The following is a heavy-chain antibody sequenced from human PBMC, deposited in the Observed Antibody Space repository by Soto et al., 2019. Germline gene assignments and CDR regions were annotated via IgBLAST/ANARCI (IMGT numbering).Heavy chain of an antibody. CDR3: GRGRSGQIVVFY. CDR2: IGPESGAT. D-gene: IGHD5-12*01. Sequence: ASVKVSFKASGYTFTGHYIHWVRQAPEQGPEWMGEIGPESGATRYAQKFQGRVTMTRDMSITTVYMELDNLSPDDTAVYYCGRGRSGQIVVFYWGQGTPVTVSS. CDR1: GYTFTGHY. J-gene: IGHJ4*02. V-gene: IGHV1-2*02.